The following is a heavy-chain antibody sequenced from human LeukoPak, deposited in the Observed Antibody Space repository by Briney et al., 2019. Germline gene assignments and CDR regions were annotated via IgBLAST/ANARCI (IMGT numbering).Heavy chain of an antibody. J-gene: IGHJ5*02. CDR2: IYYSGST. Sequence: PSETLSLTCTVSGGSISSYYWSWIRQPPGKGLEWIGYIYYSGSTNYNPSLKSRVTISVDTSKNQFSLKLSSVTAADTAVYYCASSPARLRFLEWTPSGWFDPWGQGTLVTVSS. CDR1: GGSISSYY. V-gene: IGHV4-59*01. D-gene: IGHD3-3*01. CDR3: ASSPARLRFLEWTPSGWFDP.